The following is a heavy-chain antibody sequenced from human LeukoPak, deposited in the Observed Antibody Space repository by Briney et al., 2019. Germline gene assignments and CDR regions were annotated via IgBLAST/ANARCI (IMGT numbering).Heavy chain of an antibody. CDR3: YWIAARPGAVVDY. Sequence: GGSLSLSCAASGFTFSSYEMNWVRQAPGKGLEWVSYISSSGSNIYYADSVKGRFTISRDNAKNSLYLQMNSLRAEDTAVYYCYWIAARPGAVVDYWGQGTLVTVSS. J-gene: IGHJ4*02. D-gene: IGHD6-6*01. V-gene: IGHV3-48*03. CDR2: ISSSGSNI. CDR1: GFTFSSYE.